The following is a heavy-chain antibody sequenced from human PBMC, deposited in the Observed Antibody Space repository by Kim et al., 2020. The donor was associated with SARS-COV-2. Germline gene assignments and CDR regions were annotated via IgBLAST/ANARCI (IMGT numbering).Heavy chain of an antibody. CDR2: IIPIFGTA. CDR1: GGTFSSYA. CDR3: ARCFEYGELLCYDAFDI. V-gene: IGHV1-69*13. Sequence: SVKVSCKASGGTFSSYAISWVRQAPGQGLEWMGGIIPIFGTANYAQKFQGRVTITADESTSTAYMELSSLRSEDTAVYYCARCFEYGELLCYDAFDIWGQGTMVTVSS. D-gene: IGHD3-10*01. J-gene: IGHJ3*02.